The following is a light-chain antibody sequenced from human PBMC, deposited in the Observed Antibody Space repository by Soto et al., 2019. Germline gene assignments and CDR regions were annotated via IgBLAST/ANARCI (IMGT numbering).Light chain of an antibody. CDR3: QQSFSIPPLT. Sequence: DIQMTQSPSSLSASVGDRVTITCRASQTIRSYLNWYQQKPGKAPVLLISAASSLQSGVPSRFSGSGSGTDFTLTISSLQPEDFATYYCQQSFSIPPLTFGGGTKVETK. CDR1: QTIRSY. V-gene: IGKV1-39*01. J-gene: IGKJ4*01. CDR2: AAS.